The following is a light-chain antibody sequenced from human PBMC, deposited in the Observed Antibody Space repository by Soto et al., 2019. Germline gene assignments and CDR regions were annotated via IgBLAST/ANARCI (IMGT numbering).Light chain of an antibody. Sequence: DIQMTQSPSTLSASVGDRVTITCRASQSISSWLAWYQQKPGKAPKLLIYDASSLESGVPSRFSDSGSGTEINLTISSLQTDDFATYYCQQYNSYRLGFGGGTKEDLK. J-gene: IGKJ4*01. CDR3: QQYNSYRLG. V-gene: IGKV1-5*01. CDR2: DAS. CDR1: QSISSW.